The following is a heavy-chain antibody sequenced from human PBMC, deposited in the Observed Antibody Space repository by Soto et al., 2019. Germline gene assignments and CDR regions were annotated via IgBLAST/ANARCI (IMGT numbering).Heavy chain of an antibody. CDR1: GYTFTSYG. Sequence: QVQLVQSGAEVKKPGASVKVSCKASGYTFTSYGISWVRQAPGQGLEWMGWISAYNGNTNYAKKVQGRVTMTTDTSTSTPYMELRGLRSDDTAVYSCASERYFYYCYGMDVWGQGTTVTVSS. V-gene: IGHV1-18*01. J-gene: IGHJ6*02. CDR2: ISAYNGNT. D-gene: IGHD1-1*01. CDR3: ASERYFYYCYGMDV.